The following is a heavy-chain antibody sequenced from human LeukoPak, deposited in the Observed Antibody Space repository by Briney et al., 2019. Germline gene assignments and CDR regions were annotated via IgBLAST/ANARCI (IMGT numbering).Heavy chain of an antibody. J-gene: IGHJ3*02. V-gene: IGHV4-34*01. CDR3: ARHRAKGAFDI. CDR1: GGSFSGYY. CDR2: INHSGST. D-gene: IGHD1-14*01. Sequence: SETLSLTCAVYGGSFSGYYWSWLRQPPGKGLEWIGEINHSGSTTYNPSLKSRVTISVDTSKNQFSLKLSSVTAADTAVYYCARHRAKGAFDIWGQGTMVTVSS.